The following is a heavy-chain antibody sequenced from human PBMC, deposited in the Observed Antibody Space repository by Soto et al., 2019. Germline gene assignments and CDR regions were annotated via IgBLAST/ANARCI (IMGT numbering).Heavy chain of an antibody. V-gene: IGHV5-10-1*01. CDR2: IDPSDSYT. CDR1: GYSFTSDW. CDR3: ARLSLAYDYVWGTYRPPDC. D-gene: IGHD3-16*02. J-gene: IGHJ4*02. Sequence: GESLKISCKGSGYSFTSDWISWVRQMPGKGLEWMGRIDPSDSYTKYSPSFQGHVTISADKSISTAYLQWSSLRASDTAIYYCARLSLAYDYVWGTYRPPDCWGQGTLVTVSS.